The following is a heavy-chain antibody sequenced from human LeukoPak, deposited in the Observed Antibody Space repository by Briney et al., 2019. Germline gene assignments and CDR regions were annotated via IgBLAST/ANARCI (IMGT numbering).Heavy chain of an antibody. J-gene: IGHJ4*02. CDR1: EFSVSYNY. CDR3: ARGRDPFDY. V-gene: IGHV3-66*02. CDR2: IDTGGGT. Sequence: GESLKLSCVACEFSVSYNYMSWVRQAPGKGLEWVSVIDTGGGTKYSDSVKGRFTISRDNSKDTLYLQMNNLRAEDTAIYYCARGRDPFDYWGQGTLVTVSS.